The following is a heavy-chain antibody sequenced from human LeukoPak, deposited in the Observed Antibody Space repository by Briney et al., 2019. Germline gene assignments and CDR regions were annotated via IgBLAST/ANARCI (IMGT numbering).Heavy chain of an antibody. V-gene: IGHV4-4*02. CDR2: IFHSGST. J-gene: IGHJ2*01. CDR1: GGSISSSNW. Sequence: PSETLSLTCAVSGGSISSSNWWTWVRQPPGKGLEWIGEIFHSGSTDYNPSLKSRVTISIDKSKNQFSLMLNSVTAADTAVYYCARDREVRCWYFDLWGRGTLVTVSS. CDR3: ARDREVRCWYFDL. D-gene: IGHD1-26*01.